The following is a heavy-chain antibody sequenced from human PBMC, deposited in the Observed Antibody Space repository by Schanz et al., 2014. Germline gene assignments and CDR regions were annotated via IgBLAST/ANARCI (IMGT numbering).Heavy chain of an antibody. CDR2: ISRTSSYI. D-gene: IGHD6-19*01. CDR3: ARDLISSGWDG. Sequence: VQLVESGGGVVQPGRSLRLSCAASGFTFSAYGMHWVRQAPGKGLEWVSTISRTSSYIFYADSVKGRFTISRDNAKNALYLQMNSLRAEDSGVYCCARDLISSGWDGWGQGTLVTVSS. CDR1: GFTFSAYG. V-gene: IGHV3-21*04. J-gene: IGHJ4*02.